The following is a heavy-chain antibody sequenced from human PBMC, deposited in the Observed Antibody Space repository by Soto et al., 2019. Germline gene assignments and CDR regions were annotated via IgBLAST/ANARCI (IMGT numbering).Heavy chain of an antibody. CDR1: GGSLNRGGYY. V-gene: IGHV4-31*02. Sequence: QVQLQESGPGLVKPSQTLSLTCTVSGGSLNRGGYYWSWIRQHPGRALEWIGYIHYTGRTYYNPSLESRVTWSVDTSKRQFSLKLSSGPAADTAVYYWASDVTSNHNCLDLWGDGTLVTVSS. J-gene: IGHJ5*02. CDR3: ASDVTSNHNCLDL. CDR2: IHYTGRT. D-gene: IGHD2-2*01.